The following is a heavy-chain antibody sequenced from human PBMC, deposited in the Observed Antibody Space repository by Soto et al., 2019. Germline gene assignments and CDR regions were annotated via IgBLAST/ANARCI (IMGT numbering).Heavy chain of an antibody. CDR3: VKRPLGGDFLGIHSSPAYNGLGG. CDR2: LYWDDDK. CDR1: GLSLRTTGVG. J-gene: IGHJ6*01. V-gene: IGHV2-5*02. Sequence: QVTLKESGPTLVKPTQTLTLTCTVSGLSLRTTGVGVGWVRQPPGKALEWLALLYWDDDKRYSPFLRGRLPIAKANFQKPVVLKMTNKDTVDTAHFFWVKRPLGGDFLGIHSSPAYNGLGGWGQGAKVHVSS. D-gene: IGHD2-21*02.